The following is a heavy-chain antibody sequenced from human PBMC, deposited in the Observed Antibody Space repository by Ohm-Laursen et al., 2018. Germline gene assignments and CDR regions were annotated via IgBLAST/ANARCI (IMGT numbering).Heavy chain of an antibody. Sequence: VASVKVSCKTSGYTFNHYGISWVRQAPGQGLEWLGWISAHNGNTKNAQKFQGRVTMTRDTSISTAYMELSRLRSDDTAVYYCARADDYGDYRGWGQGTMVTVSS. CDR2: ISAHNGNT. CDR3: ARADDYGDYRG. D-gene: IGHD4-17*01. J-gene: IGHJ3*01. CDR1: GYTFNHYG. V-gene: IGHV1-18*01.